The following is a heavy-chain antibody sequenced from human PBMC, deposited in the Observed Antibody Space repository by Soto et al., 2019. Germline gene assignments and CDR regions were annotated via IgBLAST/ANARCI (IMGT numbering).Heavy chain of an antibody. D-gene: IGHD6-19*01. V-gene: IGHV3-30-3*01. CDR3: ARDMYSSDYFVKWFEP. J-gene: IGHJ5*02. Sequence: QVRLVESGGGVVQPGRSLRLSCTASGFSFSSYAMYWFRQPPGKGLEWVAVISDDGINKHYADSVKGRVTVSRDNSNHSLDLQLNSLRGEETAMYYCARDMYSSDYFVKWFEPWGQGTRVTVSS. CDR2: ISDDGINK. CDR1: GFSFSSYA.